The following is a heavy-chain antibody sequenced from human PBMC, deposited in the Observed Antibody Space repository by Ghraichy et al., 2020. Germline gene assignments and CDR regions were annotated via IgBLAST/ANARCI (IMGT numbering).Heavy chain of an antibody. V-gene: IGHV3-23*01. CDR2: ISGSGGST. J-gene: IGHJ4*02. CDR3: AKKGGSWSQFDY. Sequence: GGSLRLSCAASGFTFSSYAMSWVRQAPGKGLDWVSAISGSGGSTYYADSVKGRFTISRDNSKNTLYLQMNSLRAEDTAVYYCAKKGGSWSQFDYWGQGTLVTVSS. CDR1: GFTFSSYA. D-gene: IGHD6-13*01.